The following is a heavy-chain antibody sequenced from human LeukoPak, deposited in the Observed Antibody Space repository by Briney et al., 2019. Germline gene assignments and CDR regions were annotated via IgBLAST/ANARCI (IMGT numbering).Heavy chain of an antibody. Sequence: RLGESLKISCQGSGYTFTRYWIGWVRQLPGKGLEWMGIIYPGDSDIRYSPSFQGQVTISADKSFSTAYLQWSSLKASDTAIYYCARYSPAYYADYWGQGTLVTVSS. CDR1: GYTFTRYW. J-gene: IGHJ4*02. CDR2: IYPGDSDI. CDR3: ARYSPAYYADY. V-gene: IGHV5-51*01. D-gene: IGHD3-9*01.